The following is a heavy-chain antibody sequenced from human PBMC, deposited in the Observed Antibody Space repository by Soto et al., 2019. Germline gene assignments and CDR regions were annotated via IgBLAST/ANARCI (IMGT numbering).Heavy chain of an antibody. J-gene: IGHJ6*02. CDR1: GGTFSSYA. Sequence: SVKVSCKASGGTFSSYAISWVRQAPGQGLEWMGGIIPIFGTANYAQKFQGRVTITADESTSTAYMELRSLRSDDTAVYYCARVADIVLIPGGLDVRGQGTTVTVSS. CDR2: IIPIFGTA. CDR3: ARVADIVLIPGGLDV. D-gene: IGHD2-15*01. V-gene: IGHV1-69*13.